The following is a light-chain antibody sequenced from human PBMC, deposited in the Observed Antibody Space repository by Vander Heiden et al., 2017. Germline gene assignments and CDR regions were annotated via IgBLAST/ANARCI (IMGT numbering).Light chain of an antibody. J-gene: IGKJ4*01. CDR2: AAS. Sequence: AIRITQSPSSLSASTGDRVTITCRASQGISSYLAWYQQKPGKAPKLLIYAASTLQSGVPSRFSGSGPGTDFTLTISCLQSEDFATYYCQQYYSYPPTFGGGTKVEIK. CDR1: QGISSY. CDR3: QQYYSYPPT. V-gene: IGKV1-8*01.